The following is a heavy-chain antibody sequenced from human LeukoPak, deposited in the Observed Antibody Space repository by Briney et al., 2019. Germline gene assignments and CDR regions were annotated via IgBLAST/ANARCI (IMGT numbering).Heavy chain of an antibody. J-gene: IGHJ4*02. CDR1: GGSFSGYY. Sequence: SETLSLTCAVYGGSFSGYYWSWIRQPPGKGLEWIGEINHSGSTNYNPSLKSRVTISVDTSKNQFSLKLSSVTAADTAVYYCARSSGYMSYWGQGTLVTVSS. CDR2: INHSGST. V-gene: IGHV4-34*01. CDR3: ARSSGYMSY. D-gene: IGHD3-22*01.